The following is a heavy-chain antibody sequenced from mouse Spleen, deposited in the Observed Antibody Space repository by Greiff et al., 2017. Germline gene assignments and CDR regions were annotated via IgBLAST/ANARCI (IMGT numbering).Heavy chain of an antibody. J-gene: IGHJ1*01. CDR2: IDPSDSYT. D-gene: IGHD1-1*01. CDR1: GYTFTSYW. Sequence: QVQLQQPGAELVRPGTSVKLSCKASGYTFTSYWMHWVKQRPGQGLEWIGVIDPSDSYTNYNQKFKGKATLTVDTSSSTAYMQLSSLTSEDSAVYYWARRTVITTVVADWYFDVWGAGTTVTVSS. V-gene: IGHV1-59*01. CDR3: ARRTVITTVVADWYFDV.